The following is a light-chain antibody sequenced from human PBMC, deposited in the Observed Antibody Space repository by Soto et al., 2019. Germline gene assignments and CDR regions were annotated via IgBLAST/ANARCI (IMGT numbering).Light chain of an antibody. CDR2: EVS. V-gene: IGLV2-23*02. CDR1: SSDVGSYNL. J-gene: IGLJ2*01. CDR3: CSYAGSSTLGV. Sequence: QSALTQPASVSGSPGQSIIISCTGTSSDVGSYNLVSWYQQHPGKAPKLMIYEVSKRPSGVSNRFSGSKSGNTASLTISGLQAEDEADYYCCSYAGSSTLGVFGGGTKLTVL.